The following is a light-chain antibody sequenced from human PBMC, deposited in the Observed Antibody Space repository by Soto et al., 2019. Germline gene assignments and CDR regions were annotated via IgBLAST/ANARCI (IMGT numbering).Light chain of an antibody. CDR3: QQFDGYPYT. Sequence: DIQMTQSPSTLSASVGDRVTITCRASQSISTWVAWYQQKPGKAPMGLIYDASNLQSGVSSRFSGRGSGTEFTLTINSLQPDDSATYYCQQFDGYPYTFGQGTKLEIK. CDR2: DAS. J-gene: IGKJ2*01. V-gene: IGKV1-5*01. CDR1: QSISTW.